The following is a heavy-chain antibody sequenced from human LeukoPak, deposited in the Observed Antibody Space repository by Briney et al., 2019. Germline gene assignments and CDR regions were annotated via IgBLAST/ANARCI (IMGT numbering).Heavy chain of an antibody. J-gene: IGHJ4*02. CDR1: GYSFTSYW. Sequence: LGESLKISCKGSGYSFTSYWIGWVRQMPGKGLEWMGIIYPGDSDTRYSPSFQGQVTISADKSIRTAYLQWSSLKASDTAMYYCAVFRGGYCSSTSCPGDYWGQGTLVTVSS. CDR3: AVFRGGYCSSTSCPGDY. CDR2: IYPGDSDT. D-gene: IGHD2-2*01. V-gene: IGHV5-51*01.